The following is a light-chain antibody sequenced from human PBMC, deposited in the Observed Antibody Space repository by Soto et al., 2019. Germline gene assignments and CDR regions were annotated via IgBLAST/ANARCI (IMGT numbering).Light chain of an antibody. Sequence: QSVLTQPASVSGSPVQAITISCTGTSSDVGGYNYVFWYQQHPGKAPKLIIYDVSNRPSGVSYRFSGSKSGNTASLTISGLQAEDEADYYCSSYTSSLTVVFGGGTKLTVL. CDR3: SSYTSSLTVV. V-gene: IGLV2-14*01. CDR1: SSDVGGYNY. CDR2: DVS. J-gene: IGLJ2*01.